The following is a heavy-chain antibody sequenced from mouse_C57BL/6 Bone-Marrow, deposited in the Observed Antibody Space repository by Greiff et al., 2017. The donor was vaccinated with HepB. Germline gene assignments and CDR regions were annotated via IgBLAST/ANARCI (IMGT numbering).Heavy chain of an antibody. CDR2: IRSKSNNYAT. D-gene: IGHD1-1*01. Sequence: EVKVEESGGGLVQPKGSLKLSCAASGFSFNTYAMNWVRQAPGKGLEWVARIRSKSNNYATYYADSVKDRFTISRDDSESMLYLQMNNLKTEDTAMYYCVRHGPVVARAMDYWGQGTSVTVSS. CDR1: GFSFNTYA. V-gene: IGHV10-1*01. J-gene: IGHJ4*01. CDR3: VRHGPVVARAMDY.